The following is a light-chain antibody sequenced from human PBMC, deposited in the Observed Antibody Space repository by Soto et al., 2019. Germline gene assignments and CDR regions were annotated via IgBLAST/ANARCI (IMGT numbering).Light chain of an antibody. CDR3: QQYESHPMYT. Sequence: DIQMTQSPSTLSASVGDRVTITCRARQNIVNWLAWYQQKPGKVPNLLIYKTSTLQRGVPSRFSGSGSGTEFTLTISSLQPDDFATYYCQQYESHPMYTFGQGTKADIK. CDR1: QNIVNW. CDR2: KTS. J-gene: IGKJ2*01. V-gene: IGKV1-5*03.